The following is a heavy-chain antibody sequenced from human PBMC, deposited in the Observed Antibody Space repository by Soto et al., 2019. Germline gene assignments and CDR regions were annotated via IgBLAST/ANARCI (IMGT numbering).Heavy chain of an antibody. J-gene: IGHJ1*01. D-gene: IGHD6-13*01. CDR1: GFTFSSYS. Sequence: GGSLRLSCAASGFTFSSYSMNWVRQAPGKGLEWVSYISSSSSTIYYADSVKGRFTISRGNAKNSLYLQMNSLRAEDTAVYYCARDLGSSWYPEYFQHWGQGTLVTVSS. CDR2: ISSSSSTI. V-gene: IGHV3-48*01. CDR3: ARDLGSSWYPEYFQH.